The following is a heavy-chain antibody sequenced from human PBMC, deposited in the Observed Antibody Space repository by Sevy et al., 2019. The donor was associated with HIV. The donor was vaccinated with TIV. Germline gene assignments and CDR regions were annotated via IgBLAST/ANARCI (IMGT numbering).Heavy chain of an antibody. V-gene: IGHV3-15*01. CDR1: GITFSSAW. Sequence: GGSLRLSCAASGITFSSAWMSWVRLVPGKGLEWLGRIKSETDGGAADYAAAVQGRFTISRADSKETLYLQLNSLKTEDAAVYYCSTDLGFYSSKWGQGTLVTVSS. CDR2: IKSETDGGAA. CDR3: STDLGFYSSK. J-gene: IGHJ4*02. D-gene: IGHD4-4*01.